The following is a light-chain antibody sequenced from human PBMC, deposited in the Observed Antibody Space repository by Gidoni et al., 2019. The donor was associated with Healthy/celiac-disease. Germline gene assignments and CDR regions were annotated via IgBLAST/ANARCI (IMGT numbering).Light chain of an antibody. CDR3: QQSYSTPWT. CDR1: QSISSY. V-gene: IGKV1-39*01. CDR2: AAS. J-gene: IGKJ5*01. Sequence: DIQMTQSPSSLSASGGDRVTITCRASQSISSYLNWYQQKPGKAPKLLIYAASSLQSGVPSRFSGSGSGTAFTLTISSLQPEAFASYYCQQSYSTPWTFGQGTRLEIK.